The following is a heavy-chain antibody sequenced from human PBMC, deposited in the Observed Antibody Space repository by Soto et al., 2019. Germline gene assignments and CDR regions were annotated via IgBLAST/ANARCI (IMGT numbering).Heavy chain of an antibody. CDR1: GLSITDSEMG. Sequence: QVTLKESGPVLVNPTETLTLRCTVSGLSITDSEMGVSWIRQPPVQPLEWLAHIDSSGEKSYRTFLKSRLASSKDTSKSQIVLTMTNMDPADTATYYCARRHLAVAVSPWFDPWGQGIPVTVSS. CDR3: ARRHLAVAVSPWFDP. CDR2: IDSSGEK. D-gene: IGHD6-19*01. J-gene: IGHJ5*02. V-gene: IGHV2-26*01.